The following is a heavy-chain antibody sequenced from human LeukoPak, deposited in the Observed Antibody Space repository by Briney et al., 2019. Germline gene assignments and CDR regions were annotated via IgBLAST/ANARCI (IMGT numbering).Heavy chain of an antibody. CDR3: VGGATFLVNWGHRIDY. Sequence: PSETLSLTCTVSGGSISSSSYYWGWIRQPPGKGLEWIGSIYYSGSTYYNPSLKSRVTISVDTSKNQFSLKLSSVTAADTAVYYCVGGATFLVNWGHRIDYWGQGTLVTVSS. J-gene: IGHJ4*02. CDR2: IYYSGST. CDR1: GGSISSSSYY. D-gene: IGHD1-26*01. V-gene: IGHV4-39*01.